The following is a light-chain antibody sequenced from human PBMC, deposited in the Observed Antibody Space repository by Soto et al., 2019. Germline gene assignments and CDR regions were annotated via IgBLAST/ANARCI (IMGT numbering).Light chain of an antibody. J-gene: IGKJ4*01. CDR1: QGLGST. CDR3: QRYNNWPLT. V-gene: IGKV3-15*01. Sequence: EIVLTQSPAALSVSPGERVTLSCRASQGLGSTLAWYQQKPGQPPRLLIYDSSTRAIGIPARFSGSRSGTEFTLTINGLQSEDFAVYYCQRYNNWPLTFGGGTKVEIK. CDR2: DSS.